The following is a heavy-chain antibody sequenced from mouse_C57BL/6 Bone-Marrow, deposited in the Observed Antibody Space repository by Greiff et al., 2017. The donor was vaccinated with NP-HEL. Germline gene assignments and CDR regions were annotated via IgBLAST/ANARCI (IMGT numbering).Heavy chain of an antibody. Sequence: DVHLVESGGGLVQPGGSMKLSCVASGFTFSNYWMNWVRQSPEKGLEWVAQIRLKSDNYATHYAESVKGRFTISRDDSKSSVYLQMNNLRAEDTGIYYCTGGYGSSSYWYFDVWGTGTTVTVSS. CDR1: GFTFSNYW. D-gene: IGHD1-1*01. CDR2: IRLKSDNYAT. CDR3: TGGYGSSSYWYFDV. V-gene: IGHV6-3*01. J-gene: IGHJ1*03.